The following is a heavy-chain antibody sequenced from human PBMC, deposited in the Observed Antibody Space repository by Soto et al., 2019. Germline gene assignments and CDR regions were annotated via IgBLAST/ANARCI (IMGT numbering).Heavy chain of an antibody. CDR2: ISSGGTNT. CDR1: GFTFSSYA. Sequence: EVQLLESGGDLIQPGGSLRLSCVASGFTFSSYALSWVRQAPGQGLEWVSGISSGGTNTYYTDSVKGRFTVSRDDVKNTLYLQLDSMRAEDTDIYYCLTGVFENGGDYYGFFDHWGQGTRVTVS. D-gene: IGHD2-21*01. V-gene: IGHV3-23*01. CDR3: LTGVFENGGDYYGFFDH. J-gene: IGHJ4*02.